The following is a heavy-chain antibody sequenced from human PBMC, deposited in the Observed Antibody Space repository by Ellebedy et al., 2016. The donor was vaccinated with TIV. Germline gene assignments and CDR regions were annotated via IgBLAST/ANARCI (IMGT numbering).Heavy chain of an antibody. V-gene: IGHV4-4*07. D-gene: IGHD2-21*01. Sequence: SETLSLTXSVTGVSISSYPWSWIRQPAGKGLEWVGRMYTSASSNYNPSLKSRLIMSTDTSKNQFSLRLSSVTAADTGVYYCVRGAYSYGLDVWGQGTTVTVSS. CDR1: GVSISSYP. J-gene: IGHJ6*02. CDR2: MYTSASS. CDR3: VRGAYSYGLDV.